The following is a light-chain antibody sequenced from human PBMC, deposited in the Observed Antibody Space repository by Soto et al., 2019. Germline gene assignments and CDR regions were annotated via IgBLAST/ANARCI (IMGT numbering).Light chain of an antibody. V-gene: IGKV3-15*01. Sequence: EIVMTQSPATLSVSPGERATLSRRASQSVSSNLAWYQQKPGQAPRLLIYGASTRATGIPARFSGSGSGTEFTLTISSLQSEDFAVYYCQQYNNWSVTFGGGTKVDIK. CDR3: QQYNNWSVT. J-gene: IGKJ4*01. CDR1: QSVSSN. CDR2: GAS.